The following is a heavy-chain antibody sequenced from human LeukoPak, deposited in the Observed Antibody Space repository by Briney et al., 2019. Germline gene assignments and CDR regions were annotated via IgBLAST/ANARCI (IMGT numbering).Heavy chain of an antibody. CDR1: GGTFSSYA. CDR2: IIPILGIA. D-gene: IGHD3-22*01. V-gene: IGHV1-69*04. Sequence: ASVKVSCKASGGTFSSYAISWVRHAPGQGLEWMGRIIPILGIANYAQKFQGRVTITADKSTSTAYMELSSLRSEDTAVYYCARDAYDDSSGYYLDYWGQGTLVTVSS. CDR3: ARDAYDDSSGYYLDY. J-gene: IGHJ4*02.